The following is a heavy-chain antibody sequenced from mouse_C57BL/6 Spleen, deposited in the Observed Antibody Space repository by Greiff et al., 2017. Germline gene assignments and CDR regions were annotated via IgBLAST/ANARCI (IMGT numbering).Heavy chain of an antibody. J-gene: IGHJ1*03. D-gene: IGHD4-1*01. CDR2: IYPSDSET. CDR1: GYTFTSYW. Sequence: QVQLQQPGAELVRPGSSVKLSCKASGYTFTSYWMDWVKQRPGQGLEWIGNIYPSDSETHYNQKFKDKATLTVDKSSSTAYMQLSSLTSEDSAVYYCARSGATWDRYFDVWGTGTTVTVSS. V-gene: IGHV1-61*01. CDR3: ARSGATWDRYFDV.